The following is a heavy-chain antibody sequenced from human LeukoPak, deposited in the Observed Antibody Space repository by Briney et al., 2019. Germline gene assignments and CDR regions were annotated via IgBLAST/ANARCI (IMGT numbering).Heavy chain of an antibody. V-gene: IGHV4-59*01. J-gene: IGHJ3*01. Sequence: SETLSLTCTVSGDSINSYFWTWIRQPPGKGLEWLGYIYSRGATAYNPSLESRLTMSTDTSKNQFSLTLRSVTTADTAVYFCARVTRTHDAFDVWGQPIMDTVSS. CDR3: ARVTRTHDAFDV. CDR2: IYSRGAT. CDR1: GDSINSYF. D-gene: IGHD2-21*02.